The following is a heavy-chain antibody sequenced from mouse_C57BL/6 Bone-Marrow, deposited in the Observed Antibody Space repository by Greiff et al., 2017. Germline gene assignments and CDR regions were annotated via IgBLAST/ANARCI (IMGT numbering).Heavy chain of an antibody. Sequence: QVQLQQPGAELVKPGASVKMSCKASGYTFTSSWIPWVKQRPGQGLAWIGDIYPGRGSTNYNEKFKSKATLPVDTSSSTAYMQLSSLTSEDSAVYYCARDSSGPFDYWGQGTTLTVSS. CDR1: GYTFTSSW. CDR2: IYPGRGST. J-gene: IGHJ2*01. CDR3: ARDSSGPFDY. D-gene: IGHD3-2*02. V-gene: IGHV1-55*01.